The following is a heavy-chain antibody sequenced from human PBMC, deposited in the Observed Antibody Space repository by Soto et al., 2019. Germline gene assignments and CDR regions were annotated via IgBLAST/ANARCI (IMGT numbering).Heavy chain of an antibody. J-gene: IGHJ6*02. CDR1: GFTFSSYE. CDR2: ISSSGSTI. V-gene: IGHV3-48*03. CDR3: ARVQILYDFWSGYSGMDV. Sequence: EVQLVESGGGLVQPGGSLRLSCAASGFTFSSYEMNWVRQAPGKGLEWVSYISSSGSTIYYADSVKGRFTISRDNAKNSLYLQINSVRGEDTAFYYCARVQILYDFWSGYSGMDVWGQGTTVTGSS. D-gene: IGHD3-3*01.